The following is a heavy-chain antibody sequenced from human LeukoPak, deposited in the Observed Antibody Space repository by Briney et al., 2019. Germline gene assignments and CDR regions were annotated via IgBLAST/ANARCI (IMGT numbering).Heavy chain of an antibody. D-gene: IGHD4-11*01. J-gene: IGHJ4*02. CDR1: GGSFSGYY. Sequence: PSETLSLTCAVYGGSFSGYYWSWIRQPPGKGLEWIGEINHSGSTNYNPSLKSRVTISVDTSKNQFSLKLSSVTAADTAVYYCARRRHYSNYVRGADYWGQGTLVTVSS. CDR3: ARRRHYSNYVRGADY. V-gene: IGHV4-34*01. CDR2: INHSGST.